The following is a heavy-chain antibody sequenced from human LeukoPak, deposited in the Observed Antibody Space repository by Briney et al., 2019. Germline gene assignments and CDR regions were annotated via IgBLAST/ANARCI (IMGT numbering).Heavy chain of an antibody. Sequence: GGSLRLSCAASGFTFSSYWMHWVRQAPGKGLEWVANIKQDGSEKYYVDSVKGRFTISRDNAKNSLYLQMNSLRAEDTGVYYCAREQPYYYDSSGTALMAEIKYYFDYWGQGTLVTVSS. CDR3: AREQPYYYDSSGTALMAEIKYYFDY. V-gene: IGHV3-7*01. J-gene: IGHJ4*02. CDR2: IKQDGSEK. D-gene: IGHD3-22*01. CDR1: GFTFSSYW.